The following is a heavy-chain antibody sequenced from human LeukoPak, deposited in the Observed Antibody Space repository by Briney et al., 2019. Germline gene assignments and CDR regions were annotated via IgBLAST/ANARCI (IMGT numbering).Heavy chain of an antibody. J-gene: IGHJ5*02. CDR3: ARERPTIAARSSNWFDP. V-gene: IGHV1-46*01. Sequence: ASVKVSCKASGYTFTSYYMHWVRQAPGQGLEWMGIINPSGGSTSYAQKFQGTVTMTRDTSTSTVCMELSSLRSEDTAVYYCARERPTIAARSSNWFDPWGQGTLVTVSS. CDR1: GYTFTSYY. D-gene: IGHD6-6*01. CDR2: INPSGGST.